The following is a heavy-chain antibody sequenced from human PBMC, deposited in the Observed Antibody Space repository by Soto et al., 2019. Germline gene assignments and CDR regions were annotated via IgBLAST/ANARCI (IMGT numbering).Heavy chain of an antibody. CDR1: GYTLTELS. D-gene: IGHD1-26*01. J-gene: IGHJ3*02. Sequence: ASVKVSCKVSGYTLTELSMHWVRQAPGKGLEWMGGFDPEDGETIYAQKFQGRVTMTEDTSTDTAYMELSSLRSEDTAVYYCATLVGATFAFDIWGQGTMDTVSS. V-gene: IGHV1-24*01. CDR3: ATLVGATFAFDI. CDR2: FDPEDGET.